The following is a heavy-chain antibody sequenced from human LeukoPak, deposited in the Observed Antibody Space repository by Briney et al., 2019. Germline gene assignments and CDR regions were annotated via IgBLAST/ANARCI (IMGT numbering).Heavy chain of an antibody. CDR1: GFTITNDW. CDR3: VVIVLG. Sequence: GGSLRLSCAASGFTITNDWMHWVRQAPGQGLVWVSRISSDGTTTNYADSVRGRFTISRDNAKNMLYLQMNSLRAEDTAIYYCVVIVLGWGQGTLVTVSS. CDR2: ISSDGTTT. J-gene: IGHJ4*02. D-gene: IGHD2-8*02. V-gene: IGHV3-74*01.